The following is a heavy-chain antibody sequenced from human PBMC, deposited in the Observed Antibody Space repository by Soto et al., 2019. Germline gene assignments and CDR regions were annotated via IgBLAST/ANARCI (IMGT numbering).Heavy chain of an antibody. J-gene: IGHJ2*01. Sequence: QVQLVESGGGVVQPGRSLRLSCAASGFTFSSYAMHWVRQAPGKGLEWVVVISYDGSNKYYTDSVKGRFTISRDNSKNXLYLQMNSLRAEDTAVYYCARPLWRDDYNWGYFDLWGRGTLVTVSS. D-gene: IGHD4-4*01. CDR1: GFTFSSYA. CDR3: ARPLWRDDYNWGYFDL. V-gene: IGHV3-30-3*01. CDR2: ISYDGSNK.